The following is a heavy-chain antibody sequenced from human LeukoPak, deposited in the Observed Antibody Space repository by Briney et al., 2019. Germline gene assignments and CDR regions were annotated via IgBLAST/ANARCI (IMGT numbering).Heavy chain of an antibody. CDR1: GFTFSDYY. Sequence: PGGSLRLSCAACGFTFSDYYMSWIRHAPGKGREGGSNISCSGCTIYYADSAKGRFTISRDNAKNSVYLQMNGLRAEDTAVYYCARDIQISDFWSARALGYWGQGTLVTVSS. V-gene: IGHV3-11*04. D-gene: IGHD3-3*01. J-gene: IGHJ4*02. CDR3: ARDIQISDFWSARALGY. CDR2: ISCSGCTI.